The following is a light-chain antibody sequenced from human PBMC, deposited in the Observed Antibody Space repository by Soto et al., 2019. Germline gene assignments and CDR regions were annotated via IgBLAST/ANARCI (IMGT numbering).Light chain of an antibody. CDR2: EVT. Sequence: QSVLTQPASVSGSPGQSITISCTGTSDDVGGYNYVSWYQQHSGKAPKLIIYEVTNRPSGVSNRFSGSKSGNTASLTISGLQADDEADYHGSSYTSHYTRVFGTGTKLTVL. CDR3: SSYTSHYTRV. CDR1: SDDVGGYNY. J-gene: IGLJ1*01. V-gene: IGLV2-14*03.